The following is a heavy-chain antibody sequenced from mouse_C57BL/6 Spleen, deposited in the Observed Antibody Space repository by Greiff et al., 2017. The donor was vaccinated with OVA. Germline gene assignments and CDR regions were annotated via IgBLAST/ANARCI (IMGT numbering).Heavy chain of an antibody. CDR2: ISSGGSYT. V-gene: IGHV5-6*02. Sequence: GKLMESGGDLVKPGGSLKLSCAASGFTFSSYGMSWVRQTPDKRLEWVATISSGGSYTYYPDSVKGRFTISRDNAKNTLYLQMSSLKSEDTAMYYCAIYYYGSSYDYYAMDYWGQGTSVTVSS. CDR1: GFTFSSYG. CDR3: AIYYYGSSYDYYAMDY. J-gene: IGHJ4*01. D-gene: IGHD1-1*01.